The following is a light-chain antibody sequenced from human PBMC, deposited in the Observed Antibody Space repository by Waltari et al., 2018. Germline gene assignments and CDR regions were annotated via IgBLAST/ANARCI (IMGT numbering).Light chain of an antibody. CDR2: DVS. CDR3: SSYTSSSTVV. J-gene: IGLJ2*01. V-gene: IGLV2-14*01. CDR1: SSDVGGYNY. Sequence: QSALTQPASVSGSPGQSITISCTGTSSDVGGYNYVSWYQQHPGKAPKLMIYDVSKRPSGVSNRFSGSKCGNTASLTISGLQAEDGADYYCSSYTSSSTVVFGGGTKLTVL.